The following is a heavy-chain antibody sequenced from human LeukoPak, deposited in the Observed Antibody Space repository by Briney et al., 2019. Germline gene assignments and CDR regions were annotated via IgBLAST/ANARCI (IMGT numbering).Heavy chain of an antibody. CDR2: INSDESSR. CDR3: VLRRGYTYDSDY. Sequence: GGSLRLSCAASGFTFSSYAMHWVRQAPGKGLVWVSRINSDESSRSYADSVRGRFTISRDNAKNTLYLQMNSLRAEDTAVYYCVLRRGYTYDSDYWGQGTLVTVSS. D-gene: IGHD5-18*01. V-gene: IGHV3-74*01. J-gene: IGHJ4*02. CDR1: GFTFSSYA.